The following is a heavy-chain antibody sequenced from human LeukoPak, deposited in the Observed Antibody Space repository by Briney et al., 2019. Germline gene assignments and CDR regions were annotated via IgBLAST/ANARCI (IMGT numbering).Heavy chain of an antibody. CDR1: GFTFSSYA. D-gene: IGHD6-13*01. V-gene: IGHV3-23*01. Sequence: GGSLRLSCAASGFTFSSYAMSWVRQAPGRGLEWVSAISGSGGSTYYADSVKGRFTISRDNSKNTLYLQMNSLRAEDTAVYYCGAAAGHSPFDPWGQGTLVTVSS. CDR3: GAAAGHSPFDP. CDR2: ISGSGGST. J-gene: IGHJ5*02.